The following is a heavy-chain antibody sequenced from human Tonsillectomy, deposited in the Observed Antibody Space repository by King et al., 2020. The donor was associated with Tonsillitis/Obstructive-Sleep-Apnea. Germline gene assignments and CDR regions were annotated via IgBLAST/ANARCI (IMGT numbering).Heavy chain of an antibody. D-gene: IGHD3-22*01. CDR2: VNPSGGST. CDR1: RYTFTTYS. J-gene: IGHJ3*02. Sequence: QLVQSGAEVKKPGASVKVSCKASRYTFTTYSMHWVRQAPGQGLEWMGMVNPSGGSTGYAQKFQGRVTMTRDTSTSTLYMELSSLRSEDTAVYHCARETSGYGNDAFDIWGQGTMVTVSS. CDR3: ARETSGYGNDAFDI. V-gene: IGHV1-46*01.